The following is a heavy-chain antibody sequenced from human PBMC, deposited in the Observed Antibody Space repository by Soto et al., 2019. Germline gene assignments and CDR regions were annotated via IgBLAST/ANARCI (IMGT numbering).Heavy chain of an antibody. J-gene: IGHJ4*02. CDR2: INHGGST. V-gene: IGHV4-34*01. CDR1: GGSFSGYY. D-gene: IGHD7-27*01. CDR3: ARHWGQHWRRGSYFDY. Sequence: SETLSHTCAVYGGSFSGYYWSWIRQPPGKGLEWIGEINHGGSTNYNPSLKSRVTISVDTSKNQFSLKLSSVTAADTAVYYCARHWGQHWRRGSYFDYWGQGTPVTVSS.